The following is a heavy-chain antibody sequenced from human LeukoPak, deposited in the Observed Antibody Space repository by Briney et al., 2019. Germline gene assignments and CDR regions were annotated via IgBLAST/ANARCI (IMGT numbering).Heavy chain of an antibody. J-gene: IGHJ6*03. V-gene: IGHV3-21*04. D-gene: IGHD4-23*01. Sequence: TGGSLRLSYAASGFTFSSYSMNWVRQAPGKGLEWVSSISSSSSYIYYADSVKGRFTISRDNSKNTLYLQMNSLRAEDTAVYYCARAVVTDWYYYYYMDVWGKGTTVTVSS. CDR1: GFTFSSYS. CDR3: ARAVVTDWYYYYYMDV. CDR2: ISSSSSYI.